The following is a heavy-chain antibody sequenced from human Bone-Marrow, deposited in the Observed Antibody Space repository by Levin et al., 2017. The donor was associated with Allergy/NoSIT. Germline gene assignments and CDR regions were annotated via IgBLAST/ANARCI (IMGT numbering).Heavy chain of an antibody. CDR1: GGPITSSDYY. D-gene: IGHD6-13*01. CDR3: ARRSDTRSADYYYGMDV. Sequence: SETLSLTCTVSGGPITSSDYYWEWIRQPPGKGLEWIGSVFFTGSTYYDPSLESRASISVDTSKRQFSLKLKSVTAADTAVYFCARRSDTRSADYYYGMDVWGQGTTVTVSS. CDR2: VFFTGST. V-gene: IGHV4-39*01. J-gene: IGHJ6*02.